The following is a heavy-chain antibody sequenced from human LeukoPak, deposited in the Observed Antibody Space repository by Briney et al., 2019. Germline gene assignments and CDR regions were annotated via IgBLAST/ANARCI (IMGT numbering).Heavy chain of an antibody. Sequence: GGSLRLSCPASAFTFSNNWMSWVRQAPGKGMEWVANIKADGSEKYYGDSVKGRFTISRDNAKNSLYLQMNSLRAEDKAVYYCARDRWWGQGTLVTVSS. D-gene: IGHD4-23*01. CDR2: IKADGSEK. CDR3: ARDRW. CDR1: AFTFSNNW. V-gene: IGHV3-7*01. J-gene: IGHJ4*02.